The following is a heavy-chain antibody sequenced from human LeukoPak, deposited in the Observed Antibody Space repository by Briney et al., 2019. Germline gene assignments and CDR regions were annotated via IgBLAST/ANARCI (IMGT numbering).Heavy chain of an antibody. D-gene: IGHD3-10*01. J-gene: IGHJ5*02. V-gene: IGHV4-39*07. CDR3: ARDRGQYASGTGFTWFDP. CDR1: GGSISSSSYY. Sequence: PSETLSLTCTVSGGSISSSSYYWAWIRQPPGKGLEWIGSIHYSGSTYYNPSLQSRVTISIDTSKNQFSLMLISVTAADTAVYYCARDRGQYASGTGFTWFDPWGQGTLVTVSS. CDR2: IHYSGST.